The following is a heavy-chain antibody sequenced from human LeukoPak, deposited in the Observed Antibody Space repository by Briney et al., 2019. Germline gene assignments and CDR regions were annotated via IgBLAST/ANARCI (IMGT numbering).Heavy chain of an antibody. D-gene: IGHD6-13*01. J-gene: IGHJ4*02. V-gene: IGHV1-2*02. CDR1: GYTFTGYY. Sequence: GASVKVSCKASGYTFTGYYMHWVRQAPGQGLEWMGWINPNSGGTNYAQKFQGRVTMTRDTSISTAYMELSSLRSEDTAVYYCARGESSSWTYWGQGTLVTVSS. CDR2: INPNSGGT. CDR3: ARGESSSWTY.